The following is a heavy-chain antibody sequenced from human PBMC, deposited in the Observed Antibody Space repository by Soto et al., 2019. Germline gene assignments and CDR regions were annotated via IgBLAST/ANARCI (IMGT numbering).Heavy chain of an antibody. Sequence: GASVKVSCKASGYTFTSYYMHWVRQAPGQGLEWMGIINPSGGSTSYAQKFQGRVTMTRDTSTSTVYMELSSLRSEDTAVYYCARDGNYDFWSGQFDYWGQGTLVTVSS. J-gene: IGHJ4*02. CDR1: GYTFTSYY. D-gene: IGHD3-3*01. CDR3: ARDGNYDFWSGQFDY. CDR2: INPSGGST. V-gene: IGHV1-46*03.